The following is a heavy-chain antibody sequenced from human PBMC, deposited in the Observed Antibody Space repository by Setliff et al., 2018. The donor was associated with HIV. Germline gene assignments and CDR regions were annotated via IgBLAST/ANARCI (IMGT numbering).Heavy chain of an antibody. J-gene: IGHJ4*02. CDR2: IGNTGTSS. D-gene: IGHD3-22*01. CDR3: VRDSYSFYDGTYSYFPLDS. CDR1: GFNYNNFA. Sequence: AGGSLRLSCEVSGFNYNNFAMNWVRQAPGKGLEWVSSIGNTGTSSYYADSVKGRFTISRDTSKNSLFLEMTSLRGEDTAIYYCVRDSYSFYDGTYSYFPLDSWGQGSLVTVSS. V-gene: IGHV3-23*01.